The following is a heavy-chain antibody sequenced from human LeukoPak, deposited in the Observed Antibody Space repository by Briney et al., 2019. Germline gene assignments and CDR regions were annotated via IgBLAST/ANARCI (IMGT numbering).Heavy chain of an antibody. CDR1: GYDFTKYA. J-gene: IGHJ6*03. CDR3: ARVPPYYGSGSYYSFYYMDV. V-gene: IGHV1-3*03. Sequence: EASVKVSCKASGYDFTKYAVQWVRQAPGQRLEWMGWIDAGNGRTKYSQDFQGRVTITRDTSASMAYMELSSLRSDDMAVYYCARVPPYYGSGSYYSFYYMDVWGKGTTVTVSS. D-gene: IGHD3-10*01. CDR2: IDAGNGRT.